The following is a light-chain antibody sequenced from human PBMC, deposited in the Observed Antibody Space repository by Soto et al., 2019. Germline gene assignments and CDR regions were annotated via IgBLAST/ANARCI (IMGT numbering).Light chain of an antibody. V-gene: IGKV4-1*01. CDR3: QQYYSSIT. J-gene: IGKJ5*01. Sequence: DIVTTQSPDSLAVSLGERATIHCKTSQSILFNSNKKDYLAWYQQKPGQPPKLLIYWASIQESGVPDRFSGSGSGTDFTLTISSLQAEDVALYYCQQYYSSITFGQGTRLEIK. CDR1: QSILFNSNKKDY. CDR2: WAS.